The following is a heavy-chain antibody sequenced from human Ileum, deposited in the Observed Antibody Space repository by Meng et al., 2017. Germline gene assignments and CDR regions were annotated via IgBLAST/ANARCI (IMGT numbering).Heavy chain of an antibody. V-gene: IGHV4-30-4*08. CDR1: GGSINSGSYY. D-gene: IGHD2-2*03. J-gene: IGHJ5*02. CDR3: AASLDGSRFDP. CDR2: IYYSGTT. Sequence: QVQLQESGPGLVKPSQTLSLTCTVSGGSINSGSYYWNWIRQVPEKGLEWIGFIYYSGTTYYNPSLKSRLSMSLDTSKNQFSLNLTSATAADTAVYYCAASLDGSRFDPWGQGTLVTVSS.